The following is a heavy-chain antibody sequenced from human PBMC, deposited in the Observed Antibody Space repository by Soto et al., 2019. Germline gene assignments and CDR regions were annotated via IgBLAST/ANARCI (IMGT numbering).Heavy chain of an antibody. Sequence: SETPSLTCTVSGGSVTSDEDYWTWIRQSPGKGLEWIGYISNSGSTGYNPSLKTRLSMSVDRSKNQFTLRLTSVTAADTAVYFCATESGSTYGYFDHWGQGTQVTVSS. J-gene: IGHJ4*02. V-gene: IGHV4-30-4*01. D-gene: IGHD5-18*01. CDR1: GGSVTSDEDY. CDR3: ATESGSTYGYFDH. CDR2: ISNSGST.